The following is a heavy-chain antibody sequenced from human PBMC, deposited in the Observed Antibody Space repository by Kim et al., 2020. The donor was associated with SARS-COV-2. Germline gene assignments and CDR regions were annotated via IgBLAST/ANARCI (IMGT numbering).Heavy chain of an antibody. V-gene: IGHV3-15*01. CDR3: SGPQGGYGMDV. J-gene: IGHJ6*02. CDR2: IKSKTDGGTT. Sequence: GGSLRLSCAASGFTFSNAWMSWVRQAPGKGLEWVGRIKSKTDGGTTDYAAPVKGRFTISRDDSKNTLYLQMNSLKTEDTAVYYCSGPQGGYGMDVWGQGTTVTVSS. D-gene: IGHD1-1*01. CDR1: GFTFSNAW.